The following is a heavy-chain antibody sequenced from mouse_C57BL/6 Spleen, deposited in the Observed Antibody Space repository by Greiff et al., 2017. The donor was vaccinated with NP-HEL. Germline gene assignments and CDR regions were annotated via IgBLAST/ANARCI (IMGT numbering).Heavy chain of an antibody. CDR2: IDPETGGT. V-gene: IGHV1-15*01. CDR3: TRSIYYYGSSYAMDY. J-gene: IGHJ4*01. D-gene: IGHD1-1*01. CDR1: GYTFTDYE. Sequence: SGAELVRPGASVTLSCKASGYTFTDYEMHWVKQTPVHGLEWIGAIDPETGGTAYNQKFKGKAILTADKSSSTAYMELRSLTSEDSAVYYCTRSIYYYGSSYAMDYWGQGTSVTVSS.